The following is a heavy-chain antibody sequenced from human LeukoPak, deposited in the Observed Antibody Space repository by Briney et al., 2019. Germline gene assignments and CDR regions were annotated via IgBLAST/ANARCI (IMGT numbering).Heavy chain of an antibody. CDR2: IIPIFGTA. D-gene: IGHD2-2*01. Sequence: SVKVSCKASGGTFSSYAISWVRQAPGQGLEWMGGIIPIFGTANYAQKLQGRVTMTTDTSTSTAYMELRGLRSGDTAVYYCAKDLAGYCSSTSCLRGYWGQGTLVTVSS. CDR1: GGTFSSYA. J-gene: IGHJ4*02. CDR3: AKDLAGYCSSTSCLRGY. V-gene: IGHV1-69*05.